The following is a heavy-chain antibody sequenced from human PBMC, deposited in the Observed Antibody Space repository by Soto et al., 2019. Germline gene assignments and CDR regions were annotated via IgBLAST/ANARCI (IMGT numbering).Heavy chain of an antibody. CDR1: GYTFTSYG. Sequence: QVQLVQSGAEVKKPGASVKVSCKASGYTFTSYGISWVRQAPGPGLEWMGWISAYNGNTNYAQKLQGRVTMTTDTSTSTAYMELRSLRSDDTAVYYCARVNWGYCSSTSCYTGMDVWGQGTTVTVSS. J-gene: IGHJ6*02. CDR3: ARVNWGYCSSTSCYTGMDV. CDR2: ISAYNGNT. D-gene: IGHD2-2*02. V-gene: IGHV1-18*01.